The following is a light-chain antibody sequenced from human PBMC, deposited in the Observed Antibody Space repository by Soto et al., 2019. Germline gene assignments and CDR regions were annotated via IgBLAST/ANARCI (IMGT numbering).Light chain of an antibody. CDR1: SSDVGTYNY. CDR3: AAWDDRLDVYV. Sequence: QSVLTQPASVSGSPGQSITISCTGTSSDVGTYNYVSWYQQHSGKAPKLMIYEVSNRPSGVSNRFSGSKSGASASLSISGLQSEDEADYYCAAWDDRLDVYVFGTGTKVTVL. CDR2: EVS. V-gene: IGLV2-14*01. J-gene: IGLJ1*01.